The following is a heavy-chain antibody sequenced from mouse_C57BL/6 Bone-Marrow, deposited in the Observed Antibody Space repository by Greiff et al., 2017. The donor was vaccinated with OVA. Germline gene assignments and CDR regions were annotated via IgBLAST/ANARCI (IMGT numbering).Heavy chain of an antibody. J-gene: IGHJ3*01. D-gene: IGHD2-2*01. CDR2: IYPGSGNT. CDR3: ARSGYDPFAY. CDR1: GYTFTDYY. Sequence: QVQLKQSGAELVRPGASVKLSCKASGYTFTDYYINWVKQRPGQGLEWIARIYPGSGNTYYNEKFKGKATLTAEKSSSTAYMQLSSLTSEDSAVYCCARSGYDPFAYWGQGTLVTVSA. V-gene: IGHV1-76*01.